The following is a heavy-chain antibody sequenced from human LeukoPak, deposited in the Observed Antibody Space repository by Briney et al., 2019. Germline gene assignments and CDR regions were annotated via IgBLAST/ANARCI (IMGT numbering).Heavy chain of an antibody. CDR2: ISGGGGT. J-gene: IGHJ4*02. CDR1: GFTFSSYG. V-gene: IGHV3-23*01. D-gene: IGHD6-19*01. CDR3: PKRVANSSGAYWDY. Sequence: GGSLRLSCEASGFTFSSYGMSWVRQAPGKGLEWVSAISGGGGTYYADSVKGRFTISRDNSKNTLYLQMNSLRAEDAAVYFGPKRVANSSGAYWDYGGQGILVTVSS.